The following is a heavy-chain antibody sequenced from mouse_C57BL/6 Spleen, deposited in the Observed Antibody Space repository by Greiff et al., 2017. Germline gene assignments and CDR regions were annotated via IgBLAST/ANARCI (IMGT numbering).Heavy chain of an antibody. V-gene: IGHV1-69*01. J-gene: IGHJ2*01. D-gene: IGHD1-1*01. CDR2: IDPSDSYT. CDR3: ARSPLFYFDY. CDR1: GYTFTSYW. Sequence: QVQLQQPGAELVMPGASVKLSCKASGYTFTSYWMHWVKQRPGQGLEWIGEIDPSDSYTNYNQKFKGKSTLTVDKSSSTAYMQLSSLTSEDSAVYYCARSPLFYFDYWGQGTTLTVSS.